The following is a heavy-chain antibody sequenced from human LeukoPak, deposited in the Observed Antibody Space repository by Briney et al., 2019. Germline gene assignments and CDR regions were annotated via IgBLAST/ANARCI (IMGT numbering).Heavy chain of an antibody. D-gene: IGHD3-3*01. CDR1: GFAVSSNC. CDR3: TRGFGVVIMNF. CDR2: IYSGGST. V-gene: IGHV3-66*01. J-gene: IGHJ4*02. Sequence: GGSLRLSCAASGFAVSSNCMTWVRQAPGKGLEWVSVIYSGGSTYYADSVKGRSTISRDNSKNTLYLQMNNLRAEDTAVYYCTRGFGVVIMNFWGQGTLITVSS.